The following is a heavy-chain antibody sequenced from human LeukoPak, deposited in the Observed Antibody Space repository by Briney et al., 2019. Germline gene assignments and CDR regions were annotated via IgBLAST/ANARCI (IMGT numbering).Heavy chain of an antibody. V-gene: IGHV4-34*01. Sequence: KPSETLSLTCAVYGGSFSGYYWSWIRQPPGKGLEWIGGINHSGSTNYNPSLKSRVTISVDTSKNQFSLKLSSVTAADTAVYYCARGRSIFGVVTTHRIRGWGQGTLVTVSS. CDR3: ARGRSIFGVVTTHRIRG. CDR1: GGSFSGYY. J-gene: IGHJ4*02. CDR2: INHSGST. D-gene: IGHD3-3*01.